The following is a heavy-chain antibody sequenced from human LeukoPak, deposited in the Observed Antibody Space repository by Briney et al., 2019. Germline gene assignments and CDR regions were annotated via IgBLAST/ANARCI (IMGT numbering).Heavy chain of an antibody. J-gene: IGHJ4*02. V-gene: IGHV3-11*04. CDR2: ISSSGSTI. CDR3: ARDNHYGDYDY. D-gene: IGHD4-17*01. CDR1: GFTFSDYY. Sequence: GGSLRLSCAVSGFTFSDYYMSWIRQAPGKGLEWVSYISSSGSTIYYADSVKGRFTISRDNAKNSLYLQMNSLRAEDTAVYYCARDNHYGDYDYWGQGTLVTVSS.